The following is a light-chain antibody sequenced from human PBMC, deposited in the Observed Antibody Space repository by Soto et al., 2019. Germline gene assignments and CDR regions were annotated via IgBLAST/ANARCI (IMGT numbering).Light chain of an antibody. CDR3: QHSYSSPT. CDR1: QNIFTY. Sequence: DIQVTQSPSSLSASVGDRVTITCRASQNIFTYLNWYQQRPGQAPNLLIYATSNLQSGVPSRFSGSASGTDFTLTISSLQPEDFATYYCQHSYSSPTFGQGTKVDIK. J-gene: IGKJ2*01. CDR2: ATS. V-gene: IGKV1-39*01.